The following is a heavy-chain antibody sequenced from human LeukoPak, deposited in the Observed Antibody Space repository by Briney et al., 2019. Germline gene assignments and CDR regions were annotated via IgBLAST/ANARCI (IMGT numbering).Heavy chain of an antibody. CDR2: IYTSGST. CDR1: GDSISSHY. V-gene: IGHV4-4*07. CDR3: ARVPPGYSSSWYAFDI. D-gene: IGHD6-13*01. Sequence: SETLSLTFTVSGDSISSHYWSWIRQPAGKGLEWIGRIYTSGSTNHNPSLKSRVTMSADRSKNQFSLKLSSVTAADTAVYYCARVPPGYSSSWYAFDIWGQGTMVTVSS. J-gene: IGHJ3*02.